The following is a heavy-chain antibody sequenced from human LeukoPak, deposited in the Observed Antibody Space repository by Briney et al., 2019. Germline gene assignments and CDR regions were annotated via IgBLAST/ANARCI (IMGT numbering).Heavy chain of an antibody. Sequence: SLRLSCSAYGFTFYDYALQWEGQAPGKGLEGVSGISWNTGSIGYADSVLGRVTISRDNDKKPLYLQMNSLRAEDTAVYYCARDRFREVGASYYHYYGMDVWGQGTTVTVSS. V-gene: IGHV3-9*01. CDR1: GFTFYDYA. CDR3: ARDRFREVGASYYHYYGMDV. J-gene: IGHJ6*02. D-gene: IGHD1-26*01. CDR2: ISWNTGSI.